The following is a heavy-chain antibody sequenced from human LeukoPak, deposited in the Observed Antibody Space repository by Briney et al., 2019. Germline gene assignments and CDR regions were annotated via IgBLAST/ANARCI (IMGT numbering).Heavy chain of an antibody. CDR1: GFTFTNSW. CDR2: IKQDGSTK. CDR3: TRYTDGSLDY. D-gene: IGHD1-26*01. Sequence: PGGSLRLSCAASGFTFTNSWMAWVRQAPGKGLEWVANIKQDGSTKHYADSLKGRFTISRDNPKNSLYLQMSNLRADDTAVYYCTRYTDGSLDYWGQGILVTVAS. J-gene: IGHJ4*02. V-gene: IGHV3-7*01.